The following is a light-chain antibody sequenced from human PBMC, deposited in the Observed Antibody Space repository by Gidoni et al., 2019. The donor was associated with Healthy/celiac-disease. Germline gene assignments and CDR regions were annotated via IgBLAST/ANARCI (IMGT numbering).Light chain of an antibody. V-gene: IGKV1-5*03. CDR2: KAS. CDR1: QSISSW. J-gene: IGKJ1*01. CDR3: QQYNSYPWT. Sequence: DIQMTQSPSTLSASVGDRVTSTCRASQSISSWLAWYQQKPGKAPKLLIYKASSLESGVPSMFSGSGSGTEFTLTISSLQPDDFATYYCQQYNSYPWTFGQXTKVEIK.